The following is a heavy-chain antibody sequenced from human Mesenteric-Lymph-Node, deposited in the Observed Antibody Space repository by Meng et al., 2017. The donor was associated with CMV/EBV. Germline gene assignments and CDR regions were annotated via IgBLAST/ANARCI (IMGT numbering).Heavy chain of an antibody. V-gene: IGHV3-21*01. CDR1: GFTFSGYS. CDR3: ARDPKGTFTMVRGVADY. J-gene: IGHJ4*02. CDR2: ISSSSSYI. Sequence: GESLKISCAASGFTFSGYSMNWVRQAPGKGLEWVSSISSSSSYIYYADSVKGRFTISRDNAKNSLYLQMNSLRAEDTAVYYCARDPKGTFTMVRGVADYWGQGTLVTVSS. D-gene: IGHD3-10*01.